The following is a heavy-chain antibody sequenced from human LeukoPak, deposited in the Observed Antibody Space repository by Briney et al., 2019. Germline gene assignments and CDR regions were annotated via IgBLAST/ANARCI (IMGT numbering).Heavy chain of an antibody. CDR1: GFTFSSYG. J-gene: IGHJ4*02. Sequence: SLRLSCAASGFTFSSYGIHWVRLAPGKGLEWVAVISYDGSNKYYADSVKGRFTISRDNSKNTLYLQMNSLRAEDTAVYYCAKDPISLYYYDSSGYYGGYFDYWGQGTLVTVSS. D-gene: IGHD3-22*01. CDR3: AKDPISLYYYDSSGYYGGYFDY. V-gene: IGHV3-30*18. CDR2: ISYDGSNK.